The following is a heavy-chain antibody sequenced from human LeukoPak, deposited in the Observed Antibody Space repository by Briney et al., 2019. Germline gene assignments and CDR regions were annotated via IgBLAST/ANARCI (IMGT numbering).Heavy chain of an antibody. V-gene: IGHV1-8*01. CDR3: ARESGYYDFWSGYYYYYMDV. CDR2: MNPNSGNT. Sequence: ASVKVSCKASGYTFTSYDINWVRQATGQGLEWMGWMNPNSGNTGYAQKFQGRVTMTRNTSISIAYMELSSLRSEDTAVYYCARESGYYDFWSGYYYYYMDVWGKGTTVTVSS. CDR1: GYTFTSYD. J-gene: IGHJ6*03. D-gene: IGHD3-3*01.